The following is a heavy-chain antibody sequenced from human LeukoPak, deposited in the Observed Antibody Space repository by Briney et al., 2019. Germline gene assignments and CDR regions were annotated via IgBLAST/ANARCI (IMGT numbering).Heavy chain of an antibody. Sequence: SETLSLTCTASGVSISNYYWSWIRQPPGKGLEWIGYIYYSGSTNYNPSLKSRVTISVDTSKNQFSLKLSSVTAADTAVYYCARVDYGSGSYRFDPWGQGTLVTVSS. CDR2: IYYSGST. J-gene: IGHJ5*02. CDR3: ARVDYGSGSYRFDP. CDR1: GVSISNYY. D-gene: IGHD3-10*01. V-gene: IGHV4-59*01.